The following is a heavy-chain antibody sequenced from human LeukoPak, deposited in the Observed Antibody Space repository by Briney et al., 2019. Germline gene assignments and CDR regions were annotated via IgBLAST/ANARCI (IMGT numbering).Heavy chain of an antibody. Sequence: SETLSLTCTVSGGSISSYYWSWIRQPPGKGLEWIGYIYYSGSTNYNPSLKSRVTISVDTSKNQFSLKLSSVTAADTAVYYCARNDFWSVMGYYYYYMDVWGKGTTVTVSS. D-gene: IGHD3-3*01. CDR2: IYYSGST. CDR3: ARNDFWSVMGYYYYYMDV. CDR1: GGSISSYY. J-gene: IGHJ6*03. V-gene: IGHV4-59*01.